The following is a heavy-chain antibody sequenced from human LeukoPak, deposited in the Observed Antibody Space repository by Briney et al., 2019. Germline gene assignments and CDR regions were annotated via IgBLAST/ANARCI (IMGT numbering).Heavy chain of an antibody. Sequence: GGSLRLSCAASGFTFSGYGMHWVRQAPGKGLEWVAVISHDLTYQAYADSVKGRFTISRDNSKNTLYLQMNSLRAEDTAVYYCARGGGYTTVVTHPFDYWGQGTLVTVSS. D-gene: IGHD4-23*01. CDR1: GFTFSGYG. V-gene: IGHV3-30*03. CDR2: ISHDLTYQ. CDR3: ARGGGYTTVVTHPFDY. J-gene: IGHJ4*02.